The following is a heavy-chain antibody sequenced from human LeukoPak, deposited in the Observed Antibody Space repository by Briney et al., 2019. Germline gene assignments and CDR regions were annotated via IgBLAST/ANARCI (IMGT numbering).Heavy chain of an antibody. V-gene: IGHV3-23*01. J-gene: IGHJ4*02. CDR2: INVGGNNA. D-gene: IGHD2-21*02. Sequence: GGSLRLSCAASGFTFSTYAMGWVRQAPGKGLEWVSSINVGGNNAYYADSVKGRFTISRDNYKNTLYLQLTGLRAEDTAVYYCAKDRRLGGDNPFDYWGQGTLVTVSS. CDR1: GFTFSTYA. CDR3: AKDRRLGGDNPFDY.